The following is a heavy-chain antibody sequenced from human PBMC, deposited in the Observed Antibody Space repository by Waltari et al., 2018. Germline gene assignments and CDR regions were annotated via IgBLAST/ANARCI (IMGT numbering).Heavy chain of an antibody. CDR3: AGTLAGSGSYFPGF. D-gene: IGHD3-10*01. Sequence: EVQLVQAGAQVKKPGESLQISCTSSGYSLTSYWIGWVRQMPGKGLEWMGIIYPSDSDTRYSPSVQGQVTISADKSISTAYLQWSSLKASDTAMYYCAGTLAGSGSYFPGFWGPGTPVTVSS. V-gene: IGHV5-51*01. J-gene: IGHJ4*02. CDR1: GYSLTSYW. CDR2: IYPSDSDT.